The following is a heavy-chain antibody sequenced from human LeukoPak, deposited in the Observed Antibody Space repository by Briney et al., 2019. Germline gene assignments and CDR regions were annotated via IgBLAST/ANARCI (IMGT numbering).Heavy chain of an antibody. J-gene: IGHJ6*03. CDR2: INHSGST. D-gene: IGHD6-13*01. V-gene: IGHV4-34*01. CDR3: ARHPGSRSRYSSSWNYYYMDV. Sequence: PSDTLSLSCAVYGGSFSGYYWSWIRKPPGKGLEWIGEINHSGSTNYNPSLKSRVTISVDTSKNQFSLKLSSVTAADTAVYYCARHPGSRSRYSSSWNYYYMDVWGKGTTVTISS. CDR1: GGSFSGYY.